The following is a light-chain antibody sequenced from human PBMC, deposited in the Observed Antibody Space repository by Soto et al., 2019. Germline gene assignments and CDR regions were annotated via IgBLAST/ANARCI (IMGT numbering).Light chain of an antibody. V-gene: IGLV1-40*01. J-gene: IGLJ2*01. CDR2: GNS. Sequence: QSELTQPPSVSGAPGQRVTISCTGSSSNIGAGNDVYWYQHLPGTAPKLLIYGNSDRPSGVPDRFSGSKSGTSASLAITGLQAEDEADYYCQSYDSLTDLVVFGGGTQLTVL. CDR3: QSYDSLTDLVV. CDR1: SSNIGAGND.